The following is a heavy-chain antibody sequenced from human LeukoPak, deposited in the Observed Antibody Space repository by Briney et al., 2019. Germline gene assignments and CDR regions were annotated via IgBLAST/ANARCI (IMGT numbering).Heavy chain of an antibody. CDR2: ISSNSVYI. CDR3: ARDSGMTTPDC. CDR1: GFTFSSYS. D-gene: IGHD3-10*01. V-gene: IGHV3-21*01. Sequence: PGGSLRLSCAASGFTFSSYSMNWVRQPPGKGLEWVSSISSNSVYIYYTDSVKGRFTVSRDNAKNSLNLQMNSLRAEDTAVYYCARDSGMTTPDCWGQGTLVTVSS. J-gene: IGHJ4*02.